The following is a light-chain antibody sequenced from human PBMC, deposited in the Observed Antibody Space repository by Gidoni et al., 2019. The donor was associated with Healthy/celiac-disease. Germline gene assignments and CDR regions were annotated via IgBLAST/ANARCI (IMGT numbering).Light chain of an antibody. V-gene: IGKV2-28*01. J-gene: IGKJ5*01. Sequence: DIVMTQSPLSLPVTPGEPASISCRSSPSLLHSNGYNYLDLYLQKPGQSPQLLIYLGSTRASGVPDRFSGSGSGTDFTLKISRVEAEDVGVYYCMQALQTPITFGQGTRLEIK. CDR3: MQALQTPIT. CDR2: LGS. CDR1: PSLLHSNGYNY.